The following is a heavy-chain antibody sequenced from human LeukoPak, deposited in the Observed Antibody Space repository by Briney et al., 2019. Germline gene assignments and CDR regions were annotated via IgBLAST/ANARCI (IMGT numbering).Heavy chain of an antibody. CDR3: AREEFSLVAAPSHLCC. J-gene: IGHJ4*02. D-gene: IGHD2-2*01. V-gene: IGHV3-7*03. CDR2: IKQDGSEK. CDR1: GFTFSSYW. Sequence: QTGGSLRLSCAASGFTFSSYWMSWVRQAPGKGLEWVANIKQDGSEKYYVDSVKGRFTISRDSAKNSLYLQMNSLRAEDTAVYYCAREEFSLVAAPSHLCCWGQGTLVTVSS.